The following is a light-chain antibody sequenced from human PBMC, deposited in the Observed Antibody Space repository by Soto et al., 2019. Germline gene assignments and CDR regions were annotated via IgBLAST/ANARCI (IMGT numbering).Light chain of an antibody. CDR2: EVS. Sequence: QSALTQPPSASGSPGQSVTISCTGTSSDVGAYNYVSWYQQHPGKAPKLMIYEVSKRPSGVPDRFSGSKSGNTASLTVSGLQAEDEADYYCQSYDRTVSGSKVFGGGTKVTVL. CDR3: QSYDRTVSGSKV. J-gene: IGLJ3*02. CDR1: SSDVGAYNY. V-gene: IGLV2-8*01.